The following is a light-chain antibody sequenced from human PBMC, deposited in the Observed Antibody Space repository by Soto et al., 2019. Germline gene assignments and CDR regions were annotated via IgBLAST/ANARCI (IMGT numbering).Light chain of an antibody. CDR1: SSDFGGYNY. V-gene: IGLV2-11*01. CDR3: CSSAGTFDV. J-gene: IGLJ1*01. CDR2: DVS. Sequence: QSVLTKPPSFSGSPGQSVTISSPGTSSDFGGYNYVSWYQHHPGKAPKLMIYDVSERPSGVPDRFSGSKSGNTASLTISGLQAEDEADYYCCSSAGTFDVLGTGTKGNVL.